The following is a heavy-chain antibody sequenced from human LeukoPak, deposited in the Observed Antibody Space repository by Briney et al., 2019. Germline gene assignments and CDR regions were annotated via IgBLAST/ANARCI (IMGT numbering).Heavy chain of an antibody. Sequence: PSETLSLTCTVSGGSISSSSYYWGWIRQPPGKGLEWIGSIYYSGSTYYNPSLKSRVTISVDTSKNQFSLKLSSVTAADTAVYYCARGSGYTIYWGQGTLVTVSS. J-gene: IGHJ4*02. CDR2: IYYSGST. CDR1: GGSISSSSYY. CDR3: ARGSGYTIY. V-gene: IGHV4-39*07. D-gene: IGHD6-25*01.